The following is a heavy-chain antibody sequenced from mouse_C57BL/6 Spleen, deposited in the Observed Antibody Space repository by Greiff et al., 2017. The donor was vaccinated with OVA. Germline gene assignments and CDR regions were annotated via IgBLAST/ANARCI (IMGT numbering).Heavy chain of an antibody. CDR2: INYDGSST. Sequence: DVQLVESEGGLVQPGSSMKLSCTASGFTFSDYYMAWVRQVPEKGLEWVANINYDGSSTYYLDSLKSRFIISRDNAKNILYLQMSSLKSEDTATYYCARDQHFYAMDYWGQGTSVTVSS. CDR3: ARDQHFYAMDY. CDR1: GFTFSDYY. J-gene: IGHJ4*01. V-gene: IGHV5-16*01.